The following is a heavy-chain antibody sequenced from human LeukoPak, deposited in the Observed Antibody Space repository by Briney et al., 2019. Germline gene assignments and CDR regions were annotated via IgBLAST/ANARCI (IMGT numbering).Heavy chain of an antibody. CDR3: ARLGFVVPAVIFDY. CDR2: ISGSGGST. D-gene: IGHD2-2*02. J-gene: IGHJ4*02. V-gene: IGHV3-23*01. CDR1: GFTFSSYA. Sequence: GGSLRLSCAASGFTFSSYAMSWVRQAPGKGLEWVSAISGSGGSTYYADSVKGRFTISRDISKNTLYLQMNSLRAEDTAMYYCARLGFVVPAVIFDYWGQGTLVTVSS.